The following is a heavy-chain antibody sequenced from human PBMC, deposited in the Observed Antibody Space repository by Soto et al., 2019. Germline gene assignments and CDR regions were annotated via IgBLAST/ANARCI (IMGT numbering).Heavy chain of an antibody. V-gene: IGHV4-31*03. CDR2: IYYSGST. Sequence: SETLSLTCTVSGGSISSGGYYWSWISQHPWKGLEWIGYIYYSGSTYYNPSLKSRVTISVDTSKNQFSLRLTSVTAADTAVYYCARYDFWGGRTQDYWGQGTLVTVSS. D-gene: IGHD3-3*01. CDR1: GGSISSGGYY. CDR3: ARYDFWGGRTQDY. J-gene: IGHJ4*02.